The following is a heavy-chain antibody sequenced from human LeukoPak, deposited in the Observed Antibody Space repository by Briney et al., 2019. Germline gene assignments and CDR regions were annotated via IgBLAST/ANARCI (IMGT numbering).Heavy chain of an antibody. CDR1: GFTFSSYT. CDR2: ISWNSGSI. CDR3: AKEDFYCSGGSCYHGPLDY. J-gene: IGHJ4*02. V-gene: IGHV3-9*01. Sequence: GGSLRLSCAASGFTFSSYTLSWCRRAPGREVLWGSGISWNSGSIGYKESVKGRFTISGDKAKNSLYLQMNTLRAEDTALYYCAKEDFYCSGGSCYHGPLDYWGQGTLVSVSS. D-gene: IGHD2-15*01.